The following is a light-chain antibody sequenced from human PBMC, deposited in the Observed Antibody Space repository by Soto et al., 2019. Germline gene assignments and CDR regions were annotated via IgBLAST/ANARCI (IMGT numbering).Light chain of an antibody. CDR2: RNN. CDR3: AAWDDSLSGVL. J-gene: IGLJ2*01. CDR1: TSNIGINY. V-gene: IGLV1-47*01. Sequence: QSVLTQPPSASGTPGQRVTISCSGSTSNIGINYVYWYQQLPRTAPKLLIYRNNQRPSGVPDRFSGSKSGTSGSLVISGLRSEDEADYYCAAWDDSLSGVLFGGGTKLTVL.